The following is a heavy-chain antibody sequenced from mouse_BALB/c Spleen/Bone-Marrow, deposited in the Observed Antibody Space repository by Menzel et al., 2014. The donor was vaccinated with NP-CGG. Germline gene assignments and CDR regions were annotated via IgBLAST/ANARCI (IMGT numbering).Heavy chain of an antibody. CDR1: GYSFTGYY. CDR2: INPYNSAT. CDR3: TKNYRYDGALDY. V-gene: IGHV1-31*01. Sequence: LMESGPELVMPGASVKISCKASGYSFTGYYIHWVKQSHVKSLEWIGRINPYNSATDYNQNFKDKATLTVDKSSSTAYMELHSLTSEDSAVYYCTKNYRYDGALDYWGQGTSVTVSS. J-gene: IGHJ4*01. D-gene: IGHD2-14*01.